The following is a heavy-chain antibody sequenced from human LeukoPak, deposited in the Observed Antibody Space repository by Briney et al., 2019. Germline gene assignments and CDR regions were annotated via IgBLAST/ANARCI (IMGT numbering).Heavy chain of an antibody. Sequence: PSETLSLTCTVSGGSISSYYWSWIRQPPGKGLEWIGYIHYSGGTNYNPSLKSRVTISVDTSKNQFSLKLSSVTAADTAVYYCATDSYGSANDAFDIWGQGTMVTVSS. D-gene: IGHD5-18*01. J-gene: IGHJ3*02. V-gene: IGHV4-59*08. CDR2: IHYSGGT. CDR3: ATDSYGSANDAFDI. CDR1: GGSISSYY.